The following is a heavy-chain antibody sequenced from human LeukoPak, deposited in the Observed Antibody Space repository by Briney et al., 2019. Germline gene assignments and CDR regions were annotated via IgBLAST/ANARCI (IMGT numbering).Heavy chain of an antibody. CDR1: GFTFSSYA. D-gene: IGHD3-10*02. Sequence: GGSLRLSCAASGFTFSSYAMSWVRQAPGKGLEWVSAIGGSGGITYYADSVKGRFTISRDNSKNTLYLQMNSLRAEDTAVYYCAKHVRGLILIARYWGQGTLVTVSP. CDR3: AKHVRGLILIARY. CDR2: IGGSGGIT. J-gene: IGHJ4*02. V-gene: IGHV3-23*01.